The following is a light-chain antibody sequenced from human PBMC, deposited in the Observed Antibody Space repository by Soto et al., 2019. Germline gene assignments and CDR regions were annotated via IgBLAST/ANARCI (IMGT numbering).Light chain of an antibody. CDR3: QQYGSSPGT. J-gene: IGKJ2*01. Sequence: EIVLTQSPGTLSLSPGERATLSCRASQSVSSSYLAGYQQKPGQAPRLLIYGESSRATGIPDRFSSSGAGKDLTLTISRLEPEDFAVYYCQQYGSSPGTFGQGTKLEIK. CDR2: GES. CDR1: QSVSSSY. V-gene: IGKV3-20*01.